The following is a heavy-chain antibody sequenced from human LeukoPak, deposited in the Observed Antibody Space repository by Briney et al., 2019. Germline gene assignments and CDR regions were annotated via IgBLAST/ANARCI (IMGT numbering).Heavy chain of an antibody. D-gene: IGHD6-19*01. Sequence: SETLSLTCTVSGGSISGYYWSWIRQPPGKGLEWIGYIYYSGSNNYNPSLKSRVTISVDTSKNQFSLKLSSVTAADTAVYCCAREVAVAGFDYWGQGTLVTVSS. CDR3: AREVAVAGFDY. J-gene: IGHJ4*02. CDR1: GGSISGYY. V-gene: IGHV4-59*01. CDR2: IYYSGSN.